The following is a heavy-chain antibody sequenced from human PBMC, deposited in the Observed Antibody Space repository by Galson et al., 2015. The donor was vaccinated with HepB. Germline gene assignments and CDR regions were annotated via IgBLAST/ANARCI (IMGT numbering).Heavy chain of an antibody. Sequence: SVKVACKASGYTFTSYGISWVRQAPGQGLEWVGWSSAYNGNTNYAQKLQGRVTMTTDTSTSTAYMELRSLRSDDTAVYYCARAPRYGSEAYWGQGTLVTVSS. V-gene: IGHV1-18*01. CDR3: ARAPRYGSEAY. CDR2: SSAYNGNT. J-gene: IGHJ4*02. CDR1: GYTFTSYG. D-gene: IGHD3-10*01.